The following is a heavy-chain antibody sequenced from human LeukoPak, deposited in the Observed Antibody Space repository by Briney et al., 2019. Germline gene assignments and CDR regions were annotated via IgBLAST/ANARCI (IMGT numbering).Heavy chain of an antibody. D-gene: IGHD3-22*01. CDR1: GFTFSSYA. Sequence: GGSLRLSCAASGFTFSSYAMSWVRQAPGKGLEWVSAISGSGGSTYYADSVRGRFTISRDNSKNTLYLQMNSLRAEDTAVYYCATEGEYYYDSSGYYYDYWGQGTLVTVSS. CDR3: ATEGEYYYDSSGYYYDY. J-gene: IGHJ4*02. CDR2: ISGSGGST. V-gene: IGHV3-23*01.